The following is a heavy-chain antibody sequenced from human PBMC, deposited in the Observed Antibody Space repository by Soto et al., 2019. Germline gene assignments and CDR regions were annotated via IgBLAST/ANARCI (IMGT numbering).Heavy chain of an antibody. CDR1: GGSFSGYY. Sequence: QVQLQQWGAGLLKPSETLSLTCAVYGGSFSGYYWSWIRQPPGKGLEWIGEINHSGSTNYNPSLKSRVTRSVDTSKNQFSLKLSSVTAADTAVYYCARGGLGAPDYWGQGTLVTVSS. D-gene: IGHD1-26*01. CDR2: INHSGST. J-gene: IGHJ4*02. CDR3: ARGGLGAPDY. V-gene: IGHV4-34*01.